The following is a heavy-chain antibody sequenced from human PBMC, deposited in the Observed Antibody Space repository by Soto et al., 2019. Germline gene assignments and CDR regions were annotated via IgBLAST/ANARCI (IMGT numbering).Heavy chain of an antibody. CDR3: ARDFTTAETPGDDFDY. D-gene: IGHD4-17*01. CDR2: INGDGTHT. CDR1: GFTFSHYW. V-gene: IGHV3-74*01. Sequence: EVQLVESGGGLVQPGGSLRLSCAASGFTFSHYWMHWVRQVPGKGLLWVSRINGDGTHTSYADFVEGRFTISRDNAKNTLLLQMNSLSADDTAVYYCARDFTTAETPGDDFDYWGQGTLLTVSS. J-gene: IGHJ4*02.